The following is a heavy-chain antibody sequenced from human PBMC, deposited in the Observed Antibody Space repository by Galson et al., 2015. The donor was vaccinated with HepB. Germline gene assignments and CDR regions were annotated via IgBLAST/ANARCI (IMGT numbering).Heavy chain of an antibody. Sequence: SLRLSCAASGFTFSSYAMHWVRQAPGKGLEWVAVISYDGSNKYYADSVKGRFTISRDNSKNTLYLQMNSLRAEDTAVYYCARDRSEVVTPLTEEIYWYFDLWGRGTLVTVSS. CDR3: ARDRSEVVTPLTEEIYWYFDL. V-gene: IGHV3-30*04. CDR1: GFTFSSYA. D-gene: IGHD4-23*01. CDR2: ISYDGSNK. J-gene: IGHJ2*01.